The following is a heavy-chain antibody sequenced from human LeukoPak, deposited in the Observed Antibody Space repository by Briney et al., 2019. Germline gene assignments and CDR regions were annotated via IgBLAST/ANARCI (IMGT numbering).Heavy chain of an antibody. Sequence: ASVKVSCKASGYTSTSYDINWVRQATGQGLEWMGWMNPNSGNTGYAQKFQGRVTMTRNTSISTAYMELSSLRSEDTAVYYCARGLKTLYYDFWTGGLDAFDIWGQGTMVTVSS. CDR3: ARGLKTLYYDFWTGGLDAFDI. CDR1: GYTSTSYD. J-gene: IGHJ3*02. CDR2: MNPNSGNT. V-gene: IGHV1-8*01. D-gene: IGHD3-3*01.